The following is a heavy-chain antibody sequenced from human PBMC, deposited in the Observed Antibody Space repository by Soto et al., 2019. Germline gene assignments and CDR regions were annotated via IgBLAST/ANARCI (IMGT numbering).Heavy chain of an antibody. Sequence: ASVKVSCKVSGYTLTELSMHWVRQAPGKGLEWMGGFDPEDGETIYAQKFQGRVTMTEDTSTDTAYMELSSLRSEDTAVYYCATVYPSTVTTVGFLDYWGQGTLVTVSS. CDR3: ATVYPSTVTTVGFLDY. V-gene: IGHV1-24*01. CDR2: FDPEDGET. J-gene: IGHJ4*02. CDR1: GYTLTELS. D-gene: IGHD4-17*01.